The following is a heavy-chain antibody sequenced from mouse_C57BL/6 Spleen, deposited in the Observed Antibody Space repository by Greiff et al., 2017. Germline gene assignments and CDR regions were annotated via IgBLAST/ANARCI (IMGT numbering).Heavy chain of an antibody. D-gene: IGHD6-1*01. J-gene: IGHJ4*01. V-gene: IGHV1-55*01. CDR3: ARRPRGYAMDY. CDR2: IYPGSGST. Sequence: QVQLQQPGAELVKPGASVKMSCKASGYTFTSYWLTWVKQRPGQGLEWIGDIYPGSGSTNYNEKFKSKATLTVDTSSSTAYMQLSSLTSEDSAVYYCARRPRGYAMDYWGQGTSVTVSS. CDR1: GYTFTSYW.